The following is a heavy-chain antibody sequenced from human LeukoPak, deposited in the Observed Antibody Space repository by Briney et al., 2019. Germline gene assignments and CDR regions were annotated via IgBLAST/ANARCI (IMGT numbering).Heavy chain of an antibody. CDR1: GFTFSSYS. D-gene: IGHD2-2*01. V-gene: IGHV3-48*04. CDR3: ARVLGGVVPAARGYMDV. Sequence: GGFLRLSCAASGFTFSSYSMNWVRQAPGKGLEWVSYTSSSSSTIYYADSVKGRFTISRDNAKNPLYLRRNSLRAEDTAVYYCARVLGGVVPAARGYMDVWGKGTTVTVSS. J-gene: IGHJ6*03. CDR2: TSSSSSTI.